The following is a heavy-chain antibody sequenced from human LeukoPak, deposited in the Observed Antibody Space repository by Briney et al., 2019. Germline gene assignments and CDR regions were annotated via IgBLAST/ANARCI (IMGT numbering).Heavy chain of an antibody. CDR2: VRNKANSYTT. CDR1: GFSFSSYA. J-gene: IGHJ3*01. CDR3: ARVQGGRQWWAYDV. D-gene: IGHD2-8*01. Sequence: GGSLRLSCAASGFSFSSYAMSWVRQAPGKGLEWVARVRNKANSYTTEYAASVKGRFTISRDDSGNSLYLQMKSLRTEDTAVYYCARVQGGRQWWAYDVWGQGTMVTVSS. V-gene: IGHV3-72*01.